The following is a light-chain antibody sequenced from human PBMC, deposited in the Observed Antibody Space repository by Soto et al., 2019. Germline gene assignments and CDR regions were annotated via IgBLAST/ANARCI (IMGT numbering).Light chain of an antibody. Sequence: DIQLTQSPSFLSASVGGRVTITCRASQAIGSHLAWYQQKPGKAPNLLIYGASTLQSGVPSRFTGSGSGTQFTLTISSLQPEDFATYYCQQLNSYPLTFGPGTTVDIK. CDR3: QQLNSYPLT. J-gene: IGKJ3*01. V-gene: IGKV1-9*01. CDR2: GAS. CDR1: QAIGSH.